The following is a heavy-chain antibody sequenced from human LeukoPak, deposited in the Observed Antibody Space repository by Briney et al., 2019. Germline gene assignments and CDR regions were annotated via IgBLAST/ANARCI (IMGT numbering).Heavy chain of an antibody. CDR3: ARDGKDGGWYGTYYYYYMDV. V-gene: IGHV4-39*02. J-gene: IGHJ6*03. CDR2: IYSSGST. D-gene: IGHD6-19*01. CDR1: GASINSGSNY. Sequence: SETLSLTCRVSGASINSGSNYWGWIRQPPGKTLEWIGSIYSSGSTYYNPSLKSRVIIMIDTPKNHFSLTLSSVTAADTAVYYCARDGKDGGWYGTYYYYYMDVWGKGTTVTVSS.